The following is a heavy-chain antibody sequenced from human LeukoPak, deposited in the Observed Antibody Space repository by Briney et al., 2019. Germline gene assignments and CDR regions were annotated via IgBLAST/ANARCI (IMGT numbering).Heavy chain of an antibody. J-gene: IGHJ4*02. Sequence: GGSLRLSCAASGFTFSNYGMHWVRQAPGEGLEWVASIRYDGSNKDYVDSVKGRFTISRDNSKNTLYLQMNSLRAEDTAVYYCAKDESSGLEYWGQGTLVTVSS. CDR2: IRYDGSNK. CDR1: GFTFSNYG. V-gene: IGHV3-30*02. CDR3: AKDESSGLEY. D-gene: IGHD3-22*01.